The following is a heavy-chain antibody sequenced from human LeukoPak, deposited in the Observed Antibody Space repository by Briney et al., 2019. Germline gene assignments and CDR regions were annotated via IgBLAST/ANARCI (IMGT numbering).Heavy chain of an antibody. Sequence: SETLSLTCTVSGGSISSGDYYWSWIRQPPGKGLEWIGYIYYSGSTYYNPSLKSRVTISVDTSKNQFSLKLSSVTAADTAVYYCARADYSNFPDAFDIWGQGTMVTVSS. D-gene: IGHD4-11*01. J-gene: IGHJ3*02. CDR2: IYYSGST. CDR3: ARADYSNFPDAFDI. V-gene: IGHV4-30-4*08. CDR1: GGSISSGDYY.